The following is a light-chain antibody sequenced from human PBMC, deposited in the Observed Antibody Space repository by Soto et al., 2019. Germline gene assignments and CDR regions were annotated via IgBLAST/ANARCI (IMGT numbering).Light chain of an antibody. V-gene: IGKV3-20*01. CDR1: QSFSSSY. Sequence: EIVLTQSPGTLSLSPGERATLSCRASQSFSSSYLAWYQQKPGQAPRLLIYAASSRATGIPDRFSGSVSGTDFTLTISRLVPEDFAVYYCQQYGSSPRITFGPGTKVDTK. CDR2: AAS. CDR3: QQYGSSPRIT. J-gene: IGKJ3*01.